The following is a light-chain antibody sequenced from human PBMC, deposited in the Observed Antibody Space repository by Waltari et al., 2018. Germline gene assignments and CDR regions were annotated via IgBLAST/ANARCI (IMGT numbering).Light chain of an antibody. V-gene: IGLV3-1*01. J-gene: IGLJ2*01. CDR2: QDP. CDR3: QTWDSNTVV. Sequence: SYDLTQPPSVSASPGQTASIACFGDKLGDKYVSWYQHKPGQSPVLVIYQDPKRPSVIPERFSASNSGNTATLTVSETQAVDEASYYCQTWDSNTVVFGGGTTLTVL. CDR1: KLGDKY.